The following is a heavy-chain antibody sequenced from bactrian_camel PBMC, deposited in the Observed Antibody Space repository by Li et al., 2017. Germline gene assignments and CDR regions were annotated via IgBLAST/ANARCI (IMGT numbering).Heavy chain of an antibody. V-gene: IGHV3S1*01. CDR1: GFTFSRYW. Sequence: HVQLVESGEGLVQPGGSQRLSCAASGFTFSRYWMYWVRQAPGQGLEWVSTLNEGGEDTSYADSVKGRFTISRPANARNTMCLQMNSLKSEDTAMYYCAADPLCTVVDGLLSFGYDYWGQGTQVTVS. D-gene: IGHD6*01. J-gene: IGHJ4*01. CDR2: LNEGGEDT. CDR3: AADPLCTVVDGLLSFGYDY.